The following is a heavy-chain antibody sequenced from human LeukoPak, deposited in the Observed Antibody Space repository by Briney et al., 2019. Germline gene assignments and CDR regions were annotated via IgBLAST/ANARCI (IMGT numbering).Heavy chain of an antibody. CDR3: AREGYGSGTYGDFDF. D-gene: IGHD3-10*01. J-gene: IGHJ4*02. Sequence: PSETLSLTCTVSDISIRSYYWSWIRQSAGKGLEWIGHIYGSGSSNYNPSFNNRVSMSVDMSKNQFSLKLRSVTAADTAVYYCAREGYGSGTYGDFDFWGRGTLVIVSS. V-gene: IGHV4-4*07. CDR1: DISIRSYY. CDR2: IYGSGSS.